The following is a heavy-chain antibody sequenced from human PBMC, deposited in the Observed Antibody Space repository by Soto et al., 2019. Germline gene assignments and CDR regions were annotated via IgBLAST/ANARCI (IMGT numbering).Heavy chain of an antibody. CDR1: GYTFTNFG. D-gene: IGHD2-15*01. CDR3: ARDLGGVEVPGVTRADV. J-gene: IGHJ6*02. Sequence: QVHLVQSGAEVRKPGASVKVSCKTSGYTFTNFGISWVRQAPGQGLEWMGWITAFNGNTNYGQKFQDRVTMTTDTSTSTGYMELRTLRSDDTAVYYCARDLGGVEVPGVTRADVWGQGTTVIVSS. V-gene: IGHV1-18*01. CDR2: ITAFNGNT.